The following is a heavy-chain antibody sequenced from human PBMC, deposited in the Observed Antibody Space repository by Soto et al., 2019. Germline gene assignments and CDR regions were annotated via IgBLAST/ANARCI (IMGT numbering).Heavy chain of an antibody. CDR3: ARITGGGSYSMDV. CDR2: PYPADFDT. J-gene: IGHJ6*02. V-gene: IGHV5-51*01. Sequence: GESLKISWKGAGYSVTSYWIGWVRPMPGKGLEWMGIPYPADFDTRYRPSFQGQGTTSAAKSISTAYLQWSSLKASDTAMHYCARITGGGSYSMDVWAQGTTVTVSS. D-gene: IGHD2-15*01. CDR1: GYSVTSYW.